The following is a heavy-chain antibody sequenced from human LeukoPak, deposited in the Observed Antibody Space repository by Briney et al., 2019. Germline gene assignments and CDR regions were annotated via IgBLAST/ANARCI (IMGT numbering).Heavy chain of an antibody. CDR3: ARSNNYDFWSGYYRLPFDY. J-gene: IGHJ4*02. D-gene: IGHD3-3*01. CDR2: INHSGST. Sequence: KPSETLSLTCTVSGGSISSYYWTWIRQPPGKGLEWIGEINHSGSTNYNPSLKSRVTISVDTSKNQFSLKLSSVTAADTAVYYCARSNNYDFWSGYYRLPFDYWGQGTLVTVSS. V-gene: IGHV4-34*01. CDR1: GGSISSYY.